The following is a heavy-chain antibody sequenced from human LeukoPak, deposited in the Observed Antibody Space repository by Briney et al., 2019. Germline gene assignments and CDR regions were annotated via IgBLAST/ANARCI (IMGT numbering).Heavy chain of an antibody. V-gene: IGHV4-59*08. Sequence: SETLSLTCTVSSSSISTYYWAWIRQPPGKGLEWIGYISYSGSTKYNPSLTRRVTISLDTSKNQFSLELRSMTAADTAIYYCARQAGSFTTFDFWGQGTLVTVSS. CDR3: ARQAGSFTTFDF. CDR2: ISYSGST. J-gene: IGHJ4*02. CDR1: SSSISTYY. D-gene: IGHD1-26*01.